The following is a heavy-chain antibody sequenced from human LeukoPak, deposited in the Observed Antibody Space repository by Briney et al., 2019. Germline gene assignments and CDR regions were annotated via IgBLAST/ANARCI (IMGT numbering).Heavy chain of an antibody. CDR3: AKGSPGYDYFDY. Sequence: QPGGSLRLSCAASGFTFSTNGMHWVRQAPGKGLEWVAFIRYDGSNKYYADSMKGRFTISRDNSKNTLYLQMNSLRAEDTAVYYCAKGSPGYDYFDYWGQGTLVTVSP. D-gene: IGHD5-18*01. V-gene: IGHV3-30*02. CDR1: GFTFSTNG. J-gene: IGHJ4*02. CDR2: IRYDGSNK.